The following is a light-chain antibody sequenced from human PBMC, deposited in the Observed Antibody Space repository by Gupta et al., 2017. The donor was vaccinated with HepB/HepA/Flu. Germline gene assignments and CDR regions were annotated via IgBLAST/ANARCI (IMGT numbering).Light chain of an antibody. Sequence: SYELPQPPSVSVSPGQTARITCSGDALPKQYAYWYQQKPGQAPALVIYKDSERPSGIPERFSGSSSGTTVTLTISGVQAEDEADYYCQSADSSGTYPVFGGGTKLTVL. CDR2: KDS. J-gene: IGLJ2*01. CDR3: QSADSSGTYPV. V-gene: IGLV3-25*03. CDR1: ALPKQY.